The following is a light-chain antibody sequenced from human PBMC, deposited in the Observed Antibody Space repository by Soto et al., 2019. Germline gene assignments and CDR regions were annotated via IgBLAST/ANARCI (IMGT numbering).Light chain of an antibody. V-gene: IGKV1-27*01. J-gene: IGKJ1*01. CDR1: QGISSY. CDR3: QHYNSDPWT. CDR2: AAS. Sequence: DIQLTQAPSFLSASVGDRVTITCRASQGISSYLAWYQQKPGKAPKLLIYAASTLQSGVPSRFSGSGSGTDFTLTISSLQPEDVATYYCQHYNSDPWTFGQGTKVDIK.